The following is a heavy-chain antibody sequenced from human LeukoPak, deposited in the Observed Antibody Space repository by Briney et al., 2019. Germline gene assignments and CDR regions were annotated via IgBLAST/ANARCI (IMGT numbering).Heavy chain of an antibody. D-gene: IGHD4-17*01. CDR3: ARRRGATVTDFDY. CDR2: IYPGDSGT. J-gene: IGHJ4*02. V-gene: IGHV5-51*01. CDR1: GYSFTSYW. Sequence: GESLKISCKGSGYSFTSYWIGWVRQIPGKGPEWMGIIYPGDSGTRYSPPFQGQVTISADKSIATAYLQWSSLRASDTAMYYCARRRGATVTDFDYWGQGTLVTVSS.